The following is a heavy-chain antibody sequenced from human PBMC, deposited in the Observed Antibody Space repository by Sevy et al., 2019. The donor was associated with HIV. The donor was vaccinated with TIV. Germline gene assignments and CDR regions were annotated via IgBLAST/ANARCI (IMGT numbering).Heavy chain of an antibody. V-gene: IGHV4-30-4*01. CDR3: ARVTGPFGWSDP. Sequence: SETLSLTCSVSGGSITNPDYNWSWIRQPPGKGLEWIGYIYYSGNTYYSPSLKSRVLLSIDTSKKQFSLSVNSVTSADTAVYYCARVTGPFGWSDPWGQGTLVTVSS. J-gene: IGHJ5*02. CDR1: GGSITNPDYN. CDR2: IYYSGNT. D-gene: IGHD3-9*01.